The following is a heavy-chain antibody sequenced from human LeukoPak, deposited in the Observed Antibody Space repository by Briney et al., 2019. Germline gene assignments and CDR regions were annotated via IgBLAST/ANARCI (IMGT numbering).Heavy chain of an antibody. CDR2: MNPNSGNT. CDR3: ARLYSNVNWFDP. V-gene: IGHV1-8*01. Sequence: ASVKVSCKASGYTFTSYDINWVRQATGQGLEWMGWMNPNSGNTGYAQRFQGRVTMTRNTSISTAYMELSSLRSEDTAVYYCARLYSNVNWFDPWGQGTLVTVPS. CDR1: GYTFTSYD. D-gene: IGHD4-11*01. J-gene: IGHJ5*02.